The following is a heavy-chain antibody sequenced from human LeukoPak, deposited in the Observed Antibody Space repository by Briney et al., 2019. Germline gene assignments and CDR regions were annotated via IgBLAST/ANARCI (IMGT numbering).Heavy chain of an antibody. CDR3: ARHTTMAHFDY. CDR2: IFYSGGT. Sequence: SESLSLTCAASGCTNSSYYRSWIRQPPGKGLEWIGYIFYSGGTNYIPSLKSRDSISVDTSKNQFSLRLTSVTAADTAVYYCARHTTMAHFDYWGQGTLVTVSS. J-gene: IGHJ4*02. D-gene: IGHD5-18*01. V-gene: IGHV4-59*08. CDR1: GCTNSSYY.